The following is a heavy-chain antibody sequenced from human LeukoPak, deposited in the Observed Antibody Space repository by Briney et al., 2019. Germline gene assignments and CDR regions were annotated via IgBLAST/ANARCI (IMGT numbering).Heavy chain of an antibody. CDR2: IARDGGAK. V-gene: IGHV3-30*03. CDR3: AREATWGQWYFDH. J-gene: IGHJ4*02. D-gene: IGHD6-19*01. CDR1: GFSFSNHG. Sequence: GTSLRLSCVASGFSFSNHGMHWVRQAPGKGLEWVSVIARDGGAKFYADSVKGRFTLSRGNSKNMFFLQMNFLTVEDTAIHYCAREATWGQWYFDHWGQGTPVTVSS.